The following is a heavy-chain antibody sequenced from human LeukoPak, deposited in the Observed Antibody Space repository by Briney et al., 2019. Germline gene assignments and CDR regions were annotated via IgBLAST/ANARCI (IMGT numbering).Heavy chain of an antibody. D-gene: IGHD3-3*01. CDR3: ARALHYDFWSGYYTEDY. J-gene: IGHJ4*02. V-gene: IGHV4-30-4*01. CDR2: INHSGST. Sequence: SQTLPLTCTVSGGSISSGDYYWSWIRQPPGKGLEWIGEINHSGSTNYNPSLKSRVTISVDTSKNQFSLKLSSVTAADTAVYYCARALHYDFWSGYYTEDYWGQGTLVTVSS. CDR1: GGSISSGDYY.